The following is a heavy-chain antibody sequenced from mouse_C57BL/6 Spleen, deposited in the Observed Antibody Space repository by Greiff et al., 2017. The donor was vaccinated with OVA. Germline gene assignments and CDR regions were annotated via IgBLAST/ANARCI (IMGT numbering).Heavy chain of an antibody. V-gene: IGHV5-17*01. D-gene: IGHD1-1*01. Sequence: DVKLVESGGGLVKPGGSLKLSCAASGFTFSDYGMHWVRQAPEKGLEWVAYISSGSSTIYYADTVKGRFTISRDNAKNTLFLQMTSLRSEDTAMYYCARGGYYGSSYLYAMDYWGQGTSVTVSS. J-gene: IGHJ4*01. CDR1: GFTFSDYG. CDR3: ARGGYYGSSYLYAMDY. CDR2: ISSGSSTI.